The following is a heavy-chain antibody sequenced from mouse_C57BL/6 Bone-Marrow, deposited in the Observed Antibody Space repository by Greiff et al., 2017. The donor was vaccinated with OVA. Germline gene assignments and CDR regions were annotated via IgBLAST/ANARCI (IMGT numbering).Heavy chain of an antibody. CDR2: ISSGSSTI. CDR3: ARGLSWGHFDY. V-gene: IGHV5-17*01. CDR1: GFTFSDYG. Sequence: EVQGVESGGGLVKPGGSLKLSCAASGFTFSDYGMHWVRQAPEKGLEWVAYISSGSSTIYYADTVKGRFTISRDNAKNTLFLQMTSLRSEDTAMYYCARGLSWGHFDYWGQGTTLTVSS. D-gene: IGHD2-2*01. J-gene: IGHJ2*01.